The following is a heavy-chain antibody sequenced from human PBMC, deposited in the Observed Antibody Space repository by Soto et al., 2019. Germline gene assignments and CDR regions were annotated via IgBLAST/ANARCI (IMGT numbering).Heavy chain of an antibody. Sequence: SETLSLTCTVSGYSISSGYYWGWIRQPPGKGLEWIGSINHSGSTYYNPSLKSRVTISVDTSKNQFSLKLSSVTAADTAVYYCARDAYYYGMDVWGQGTTVTVSS. CDR3: ARDAYYYGMDV. CDR2: INHSGST. V-gene: IGHV4-38-2*02. J-gene: IGHJ6*02. CDR1: GYSISSGYY.